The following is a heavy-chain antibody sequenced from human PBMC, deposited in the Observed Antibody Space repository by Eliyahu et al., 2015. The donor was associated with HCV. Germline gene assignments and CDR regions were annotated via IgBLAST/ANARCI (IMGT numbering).Heavy chain of an antibody. J-gene: IGHJ4*02. D-gene: IGHD6-13*01. CDR3: ARPLYSSNWYGGIGN. CDR2: IHYGGNT. Sequence: QLQLQESGPGLTKPSETLSLTCTVSGGSISSSSYYWGWIRQPPGKGLEWIGSIHYGGNTYYNPSLKSRLTISIDTSKNQFSLRLTSVTAADTAVYYCARPLYSSNWYGGIGNWGQGTLVTVSS. CDR1: GGSISSSSYY. V-gene: IGHV4-39*01.